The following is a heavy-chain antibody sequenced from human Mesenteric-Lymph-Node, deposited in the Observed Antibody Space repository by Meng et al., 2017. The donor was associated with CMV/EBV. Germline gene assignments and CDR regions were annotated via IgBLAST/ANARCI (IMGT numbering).Heavy chain of an antibody. CDR1: GYTFTGYY. CDR2: INPNSGGT. Sequence: ASVKVSCKASGYTFTGYYMHWVRQAPGQGLEWMGWINPNSGGTNYAQKFQGRVTMTRETSISTAYMELSRLRSDDTAVYYCAKNHGGYCSSTSCYTRRWAYYGMDVWGQGTTVPSP. V-gene: IGHV1-2*02. J-gene: IGHJ6*02. D-gene: IGHD2-2*02. CDR3: AKNHGGYCSSTSCYTRRWAYYGMDV.